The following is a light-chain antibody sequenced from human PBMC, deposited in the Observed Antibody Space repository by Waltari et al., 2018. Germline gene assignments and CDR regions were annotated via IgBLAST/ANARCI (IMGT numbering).Light chain of an antibody. CDR2: GTS. V-gene: IGKV1-6*01. CDR3: LHDYGYPRT. CDR1: EDSRND. J-gene: IGKJ1*01. Sequence: TQLTQSPSSLSASVGDRVILTCRASEDSRNDLALYQQQPGKAPKVLNDGTSILHSGVPSRFSGSGSGTDFTLTITNLQPEDFATYFCLHDYGYPRTFGQGTKV.